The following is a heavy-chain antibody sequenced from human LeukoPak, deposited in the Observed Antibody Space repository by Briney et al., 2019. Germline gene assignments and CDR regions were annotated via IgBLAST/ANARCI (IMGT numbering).Heavy chain of an antibody. Sequence: ASVKVSCKASGGTFSNYAISWVRQAPGQGLEWMGGIIPIFGSADYAQKFQGRVTITADESTSTAYMELSSLRSEDTAVYYCARSTYYYDSNSDYARVIVFDIWGQGTMVTVSS. J-gene: IGHJ3*02. CDR1: GGTFSNYA. V-gene: IGHV1-69*13. CDR3: ARSTYYYDSNSDYARVIVFDI. CDR2: IIPIFGSA. D-gene: IGHD3-22*01.